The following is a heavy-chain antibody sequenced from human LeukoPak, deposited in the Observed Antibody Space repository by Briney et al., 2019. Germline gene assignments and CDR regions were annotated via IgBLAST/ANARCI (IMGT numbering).Heavy chain of an antibody. CDR2: IIPIFGTG. J-gene: IGHJ4*02. D-gene: IGHD3-3*01. CDR3: ASGESRWEDYDFWSGYYLYDY. V-gene: IGHV1-69*05. CDR1: RGIYINYA. Sequence: SVQDSRQTTRGIYINYAISALRPARGQELEGMGGIIPIFGTGNYAQKFQGRVTITTDECTSTAYMELSSLRSEDTDVYYCASGESRWEDYDFWSGYYLYDYWGQGTLVTVSS.